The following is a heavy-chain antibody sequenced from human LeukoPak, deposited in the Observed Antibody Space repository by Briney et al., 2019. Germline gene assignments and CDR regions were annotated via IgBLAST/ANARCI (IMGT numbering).Heavy chain of an antibody. D-gene: IGHD3-10*01. J-gene: IGHJ5*02. Sequence: ASVKVSCKVSGYTLTELSMHWVRQAPGKGLEWMEGFDPEDGEAIYAQKFQGRVTMTEDTSTDTAYMELSSLRSEDTAVYYCATALYGSGMGFDPWGQGTLVTVSS. CDR2: FDPEDGEA. CDR3: ATALYGSGMGFDP. CDR1: GYTLTELS. V-gene: IGHV1-24*01.